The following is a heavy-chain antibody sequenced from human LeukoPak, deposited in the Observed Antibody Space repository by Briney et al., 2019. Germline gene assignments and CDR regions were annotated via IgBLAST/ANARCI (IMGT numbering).Heavy chain of an antibody. CDR3: VRDSTISGWYELGY. J-gene: IGHJ4*01. Sequence: GGSLRLSCSASGFTFSSYTMTWVRQAPGKGPEWVSIISGGGDTTFYTDSVKGRFTISRDNSKNTLYLQMNSLRAEDTAVYFCVRDSTISGWYELGYWGQEPWSPSPQ. V-gene: IGHV3-23*01. D-gene: IGHD6-19*01. CDR1: GFTFSSYT. CDR2: ISGGGDTT.